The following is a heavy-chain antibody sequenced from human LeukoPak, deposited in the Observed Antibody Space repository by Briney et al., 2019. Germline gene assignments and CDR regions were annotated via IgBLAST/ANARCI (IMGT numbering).Heavy chain of an antibody. D-gene: IGHD2-2*01. Sequence: GGSLRLSCAASGFTFSYNAMSWVRQAPGKGLEWVSAISGSGGSTYYADSVEGRLTVSRDNSKNTLYLQLNSLRAEDTAVYYCAKTLGHCASTRCYDYWGQGTLVPVSS. CDR1: GFTFSYNA. CDR3: AKTLGHCASTRCYDY. V-gene: IGHV3-23*01. CDR2: ISGSGGST. J-gene: IGHJ4*02.